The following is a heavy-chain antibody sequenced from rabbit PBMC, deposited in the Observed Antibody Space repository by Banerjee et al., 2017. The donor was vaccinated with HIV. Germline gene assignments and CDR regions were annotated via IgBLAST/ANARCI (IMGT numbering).Heavy chain of an antibody. Sequence: QEQLEESGGDLVKPGRSLTLTCTASGFSFSDKYVMCWVRQAPGKGLEWIGYMYFASGTTDYASWVNGRFTISRSTSLNTVTLKMTSLTGADTATYFCARYSSGWDYFDLWGPGTLVTV. V-gene: IGHV1S43*01. J-gene: IGHJ4*01. D-gene: IGHD4-1*01. CDR2: MYFASGTT. CDR1: GFSFSDKYV. CDR3: ARYSSGWDYFDL.